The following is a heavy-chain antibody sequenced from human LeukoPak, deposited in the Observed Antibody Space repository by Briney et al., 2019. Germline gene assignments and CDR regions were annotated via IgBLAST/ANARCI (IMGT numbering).Heavy chain of an antibody. Sequence: GGSLRLSCAASGFTFGSYAMSWVRQTPGKGLEWVSSISTSGGNTYYADSVKGRFTISRDNAKNSLHLQMNSLRAEDTAVYYCARDQEGLRSDDWGQGTLVTVSA. CDR2: ISTSGGNT. V-gene: IGHV3-21*04. J-gene: IGHJ4*02. CDR1: GFTFGSYA. D-gene: IGHD4-17*01. CDR3: ARDQEGLRSDD.